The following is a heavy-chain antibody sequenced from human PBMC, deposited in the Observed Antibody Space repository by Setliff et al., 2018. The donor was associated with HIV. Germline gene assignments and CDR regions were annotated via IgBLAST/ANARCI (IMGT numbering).Heavy chain of an antibody. D-gene: IGHD5-18*01. CDR2: IYYSGST. CDR3: ARRDGYSYGFYFDY. J-gene: IGHJ4*02. CDR1: GGSISSSTYY. V-gene: IGHV4-39*01. Sequence: SETLSLTCTVSGGSISSSTYYWGWIRQPPGKGLEWIGTIYYSGSTYYNPSLKSRLTISVDTSKNQFSLKLSSVTAADTAVYYCARRDGYSYGFYFDYWGQGTLVTSPQ.